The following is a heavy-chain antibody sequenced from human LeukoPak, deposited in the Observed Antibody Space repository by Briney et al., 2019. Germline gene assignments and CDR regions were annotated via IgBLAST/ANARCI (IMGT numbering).Heavy chain of an antibody. CDR3: ARDSSAVFGVVITFDY. CDR2: INPNSGAT. D-gene: IGHD3-3*01. Sequence: ASVKVSCKASGYTFTGYYMHWVRQAPGQGLEWMGRINPNSGATNYAQKFQGRVTMTRDTSISTAYMELSSLRSEDTAVYYCARDSSAVFGVVITFDYWGQGTLVTVSS. V-gene: IGHV1-2*06. CDR1: GYTFTGYY. J-gene: IGHJ4*02.